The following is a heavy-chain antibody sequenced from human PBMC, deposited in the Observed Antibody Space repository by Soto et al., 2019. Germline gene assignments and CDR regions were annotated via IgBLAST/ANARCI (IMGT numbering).Heavy chain of an antibody. CDR3: ARGSGSYYNGGDNWFDP. D-gene: IGHD3-10*01. Sequence: GESLKISCKGSGYSFTSYWIGWVRQMPGKGLEWMGIIYPGDSDTRYSPSFQGQVTISADKSISTAYLQGSSLKASDTAMYYCARGSGSYYNGGDNWFDPWGQGTLVTVPS. CDR2: IYPGDSDT. CDR1: GYSFTSYW. J-gene: IGHJ5*02. V-gene: IGHV5-51*01.